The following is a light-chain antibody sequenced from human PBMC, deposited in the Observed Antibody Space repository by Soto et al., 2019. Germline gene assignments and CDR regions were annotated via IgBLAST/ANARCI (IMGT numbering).Light chain of an antibody. V-gene: IGLV6-57*04. CDR2: EDD. J-gene: IGLJ3*02. CDR3: QASDDNKQL. CDR1: SGSIASYY. Sequence: NFMLPQPHSVSESPGKTVTISCTRSSGSIASYYVQWYQQRTGSALSTVVYEDDQRPSGVPDRFSGSIDSSYNSASLNISGLQTEDDAEYYRQASDDNKQLFVGGIKLTVL.